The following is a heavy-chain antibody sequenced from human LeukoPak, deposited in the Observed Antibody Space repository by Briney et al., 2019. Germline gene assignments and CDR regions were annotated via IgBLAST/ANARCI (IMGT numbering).Heavy chain of an antibody. Sequence: SETLSPTWAVDGGSFSCYYWSWLRQPPGKGLEWIGEINHSGSTNYNPSLKSRVTISVDTSKNQFSLKLRSVTAADTAVYYCERPSGDILTGFYCPWGQGALVTASS. V-gene: IGHV4-34*01. CDR3: ERPSGDILTGFYCP. J-gene: IGHJ4*02. D-gene: IGHD3-9*01. CDR1: GGSFSCYY. CDR2: INHSGST.